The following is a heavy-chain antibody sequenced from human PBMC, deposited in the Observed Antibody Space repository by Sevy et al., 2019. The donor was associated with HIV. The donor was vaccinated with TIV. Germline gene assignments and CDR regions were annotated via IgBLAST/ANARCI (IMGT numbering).Heavy chain of an antibody. V-gene: IGHV1-18*01. Sequence: ASVKVSCKASGYTFTSYGISWVRQAPGQGLEWMGWISAYNGNTNYAQKLQGRVTMTTDTSTSTAYMKLRSLRSDDTAVYYCARAYYGSGSYYNLLDYWGQGTLVTVSS. CDR2: ISAYNGNT. CDR3: ARAYYGSGSYYNLLDY. CDR1: GYTFTSYG. J-gene: IGHJ4*02. D-gene: IGHD3-10*01.